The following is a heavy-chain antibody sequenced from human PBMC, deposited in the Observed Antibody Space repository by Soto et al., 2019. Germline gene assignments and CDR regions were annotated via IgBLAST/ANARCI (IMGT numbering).Heavy chain of an antibody. CDR3: ARDSVRGYYDSSGYFTALDY. Sequence: GGSLRLSCAASGFTFSNYWMSWVRQAPGKGLEWVANIKQDGSEKYYVDSVKGRFTISRDNARNSLFLQMNSLRAEDTAVYYCARDSVRGYYDSSGYFTALDYWGQGTLVTVSS. CDR2: IKQDGSEK. V-gene: IGHV3-7*01. CDR1: GFTFSNYW. D-gene: IGHD3-22*01. J-gene: IGHJ4*02.